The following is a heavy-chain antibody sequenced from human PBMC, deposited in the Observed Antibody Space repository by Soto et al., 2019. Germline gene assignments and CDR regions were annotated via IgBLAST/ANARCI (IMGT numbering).Heavy chain of an antibody. CDR2: ISHTGNA. CDR1: GGSLISGEYF. J-gene: IGHJ4*02. V-gene: IGHV4-30-4*01. Sequence: SETLSLTYSVSGGSLISGEYFWTWIRQPPGKGLEWIGYISHTGNAYYNPSLKSRGTISRERSKNQLSLRLSSVTATDTAVYFFATWGGTWHSYYDYGGQASLDNDSS. CDR3: ATWGGTWHSYYDY. D-gene: IGHD3-16*01.